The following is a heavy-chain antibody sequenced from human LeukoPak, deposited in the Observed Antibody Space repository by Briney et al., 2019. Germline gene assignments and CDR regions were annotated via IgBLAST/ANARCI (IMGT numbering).Heavy chain of an antibody. CDR1: GGTFSSYA. CDR2: IIPIFGTA. Sequence: AASVKVSCKASGGTFSSYAISWVRQAPGQGREWMGGIIPIFGTANYAQKFQGRVTITADESTSTAYMELSSLRSEDTAVYYCAGSPYSSSSRGLIDYWGQGTLVTVSS. CDR3: AGSPYSSSSRGLIDY. J-gene: IGHJ4*02. V-gene: IGHV1-69*13. D-gene: IGHD6-6*01.